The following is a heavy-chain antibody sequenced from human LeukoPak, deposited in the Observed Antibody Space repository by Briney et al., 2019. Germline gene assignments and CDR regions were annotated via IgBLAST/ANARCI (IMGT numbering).Heavy chain of an antibody. D-gene: IGHD3-22*01. Sequence: ASVKVSCKASGYTFTSYAMNWVRQAPGQGLEWMGWINTNTGNPTYAKGFTGRFVFSLDTSVTTAYLQISSLKAEDTAMYYCARESEYYYDTSGADGDYWGQGTLVTVSS. J-gene: IGHJ4*02. CDR1: GYTFTSYA. V-gene: IGHV7-4-1*02. CDR3: ARESEYYYDTSGADGDY. CDR2: INTNTGNP.